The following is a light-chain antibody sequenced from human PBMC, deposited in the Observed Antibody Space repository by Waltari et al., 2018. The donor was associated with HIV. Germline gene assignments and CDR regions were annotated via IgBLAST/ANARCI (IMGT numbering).Light chain of an antibody. CDR1: NSNTGNNF. CDR3: ASWDDSLSHWV. V-gene: IGLV1-47*01. J-gene: IGLJ3*02. CDR2: RND. Sequence: QSVLTQPPSASRSPGQRVLRSCSGPNSNTGNNFVSWFHQVPGGAPNLVIYRNDQRPSGVPDRFSAAKSGSSATLAITGLQSDDEAAYHCASWDDSLSHWVFGGGTKLTV.